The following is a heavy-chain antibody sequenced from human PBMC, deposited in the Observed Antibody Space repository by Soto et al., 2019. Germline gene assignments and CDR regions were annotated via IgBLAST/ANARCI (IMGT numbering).Heavy chain of an antibody. CDR3: ARGGSYDIFTDRFDY. J-gene: IGHJ4*02. Sequence: ASVKVSCKASGYTFTSYGISWVRQAPGQGLEWMGWISAYNGNTNYAQKLQGRVTMTTDTSTSTAYMELRSLRSDDTAVYYCARGGSYDIFTDRFDYWGQGTLVPVAS. CDR2: ISAYNGNT. D-gene: IGHD3-9*01. CDR1: GYTFTSYG. V-gene: IGHV1-18*01.